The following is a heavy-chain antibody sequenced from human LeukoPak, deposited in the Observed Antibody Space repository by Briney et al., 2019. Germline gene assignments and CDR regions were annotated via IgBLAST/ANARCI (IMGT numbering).Heavy chain of an antibody. CDR1: GFTFSSYG. CDR2: ISGSGGST. D-gene: IGHD3-10*01. Sequence: GGSLRLSCAASGFTFSSYGMSWVRQAPGKGLEWVSAISGSGGSTYYADSVKGRFTISRDNAKNSLYLQMNSLRAEDTAVYYCAVYGSGSYYNVVPPDYWGQGTLVTVSS. V-gene: IGHV3-23*01. J-gene: IGHJ4*02. CDR3: AVYGSGSYYNVVPPDY.